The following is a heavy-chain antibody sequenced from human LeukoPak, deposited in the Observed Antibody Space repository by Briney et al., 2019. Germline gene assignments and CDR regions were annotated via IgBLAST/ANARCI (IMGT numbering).Heavy chain of an antibody. D-gene: IGHD6-6*01. CDR2: IYHSGTT. Sequence: SQTLSLTRAVSGGSMSSGGYSWSWIRQPPGKGLEFIGYIYHSGTTYYDPSLRGRLTISVDRSENQLSLTLTSVTAADTAIYYCAKMSSSSNWFDPWGRGTLVTVSS. V-gene: IGHV4-30-2*01. CDR1: GGSMSSGGYS. CDR3: AKMSSSSNWFDP. J-gene: IGHJ5*02.